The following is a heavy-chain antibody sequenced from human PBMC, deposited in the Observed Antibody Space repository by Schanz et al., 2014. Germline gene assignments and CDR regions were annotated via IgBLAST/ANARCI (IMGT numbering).Heavy chain of an antibody. CDR3: ARGTDWNLHY. CDR2: ISYDGRNK. CDR1: GFTFSSYG. J-gene: IGHJ4*02. Sequence: ESGGGVVQFGRSLRLSCVASGFTFSSYGMHWVRQAPGKGLEWVAVISYDGRNKYYADSVKGRFTISRDNSKNTLYLQMNSLRAGDTAVYYCARGTDWNLHYWGQGALVTVSS. D-gene: IGHD1-1*01. V-gene: IGHV3-30*19.